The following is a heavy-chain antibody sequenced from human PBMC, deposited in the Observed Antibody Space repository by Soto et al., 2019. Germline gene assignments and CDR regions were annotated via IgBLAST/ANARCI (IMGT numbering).Heavy chain of an antibody. CDR3: ARAVSYCSSTSCYTNWFDP. D-gene: IGHD2-2*02. V-gene: IGHV4-59*01. Sequence: SETLSFTCTVSGGSISSYYWSWIRQPPGKGLEWIGYIYYSGSTNYNPSLKSRVTISVDTSRNQFSLKLSSVTAADTAVYYCARAVSYCSSTSCYTNWFDPWGQGTLVTVSS. CDR1: GGSISSYY. CDR2: IYYSGST. J-gene: IGHJ5*02.